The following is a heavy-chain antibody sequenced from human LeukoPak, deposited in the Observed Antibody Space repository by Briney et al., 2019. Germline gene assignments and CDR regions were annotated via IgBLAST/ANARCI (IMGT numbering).Heavy chain of an antibody. Sequence: SETLSLTCTVSGGSISSYYWSWIRQPPGKGLEWIGQVHYSGRPDYNPSLKSRVTISVDTSKNQLSLKVTSVTGADTAVYYCARFGVDYDMDVWGQGTTVTVSS. V-gene: IGHV4-59*01. D-gene: IGHD3-16*01. CDR1: GGSISSYY. CDR3: ARFGVDYDMDV. CDR2: VHYSGRP. J-gene: IGHJ6*02.